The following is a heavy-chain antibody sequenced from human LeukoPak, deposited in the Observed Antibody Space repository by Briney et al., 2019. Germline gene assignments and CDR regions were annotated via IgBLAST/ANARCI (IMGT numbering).Heavy chain of an antibody. CDR2: IIPILGIA. J-gene: IGHJ6*02. CDR3: ARGEVIVAVALDYYYYGMDV. CDR1: GGTFGSYA. Sequence: ASVKVSCKASGGTFGSYAISWVRQAPGQGLEWMGRIIPILGIANYAQKFQGRVTITADKSTSTAYMELSSLRSEDTAVYYCARGEVIVAVALDYYYYGMDVWGQGTTVTVSS. V-gene: IGHV1-69*04. D-gene: IGHD6-19*01.